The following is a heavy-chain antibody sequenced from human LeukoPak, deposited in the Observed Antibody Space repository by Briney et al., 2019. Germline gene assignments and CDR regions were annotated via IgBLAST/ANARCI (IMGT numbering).Heavy chain of an antibody. V-gene: IGHV1-18*01. Sequence: ASVKVSCKASGYTFTSYGISWVRQAPGQGLEWMGWLSAYNGNTNYAQKLQGRVTMTTDTSTSTAYMELRSLRSDDTAVYYCAREEQWLVRGYYYYGMDVWGQGTTVTVSS. D-gene: IGHD6-19*01. CDR3: AREEQWLVRGYYYYGMDV. CDR2: LSAYNGNT. J-gene: IGHJ6*02. CDR1: GYTFTSYG.